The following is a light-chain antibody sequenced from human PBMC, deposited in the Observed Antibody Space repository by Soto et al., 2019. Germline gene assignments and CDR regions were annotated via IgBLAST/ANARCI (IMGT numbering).Light chain of an antibody. V-gene: IGKV3-11*01. CDR1: ERVRSY. Sequence: EIVLTKSPTTLSLSPGERPTLSCRASERVRSYLGWYQQTPGQAPRRLTYDASNRATGISARLSGSGSGTDFTPTIIRLEPEDFAVYYCLQYDSSTFGQG. J-gene: IGKJ1*01. CDR3: LQYDSST. CDR2: DAS.